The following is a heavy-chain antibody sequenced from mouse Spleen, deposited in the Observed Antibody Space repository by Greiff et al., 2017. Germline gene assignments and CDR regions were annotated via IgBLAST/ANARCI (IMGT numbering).Heavy chain of an antibody. D-gene: IGHD2-14*01. CDR2: IYPGDGAT. J-gene: IGHJ4*01. V-gene: IGHV1-80*01. CDR3: ARGYRYGDYYAMDD. CDR1: GYAFSSYW. Sequence: QVQLKQSGAELVRPGSSVKISCKASGYAFSSYWMNWVKQRPGQGLEWIGQIYPGDGATNYNGKFKGKATLTADKSSSTAYLHLSSLTSEDSAVYFCARGYRYGDYYAMDDWGQGTSVTVSS.